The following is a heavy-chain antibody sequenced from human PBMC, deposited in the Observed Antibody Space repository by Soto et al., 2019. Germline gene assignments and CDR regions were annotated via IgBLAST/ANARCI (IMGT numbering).Heavy chain of an antibody. J-gene: IGHJ4*02. V-gene: IGHV3-23*01. D-gene: IGHD3-9*01. CDR1: GFTFSSYA. CDR3: AEETGEDILTGIVY. Sequence: EVQLLESGGGLVQSGGSLRLSCVASGFTFSSYAMSWVRQAPGKGLEWVSAISGSGGSTYSADSVKGRFTISRDNCTTALYLEMNSLGAEGTAIYYCAEETGEDILTGIVYWGQGTLVTVSS. CDR2: ISGSGGST.